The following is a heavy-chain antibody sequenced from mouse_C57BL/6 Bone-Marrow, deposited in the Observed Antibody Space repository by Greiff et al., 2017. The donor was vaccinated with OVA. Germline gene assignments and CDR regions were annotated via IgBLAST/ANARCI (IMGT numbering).Heavy chain of an antibody. J-gene: IGHJ3*01. Sequence: EVQGVESGPGMVKPSQSLSLTCTVTGYSITSGYDWHWIRHFPGNKLEWMGYISYSGSTNYNPSLKSRISITHDTSKNHFFLKLNSVTTEDTATYYCARDGALYDGYSPWFAYWGQGTLVTVSA. D-gene: IGHD2-3*01. CDR1: GYSITSGYD. V-gene: IGHV3-1*01. CDR3: ARDGALYDGYSPWFAY. CDR2: ISYSGST.